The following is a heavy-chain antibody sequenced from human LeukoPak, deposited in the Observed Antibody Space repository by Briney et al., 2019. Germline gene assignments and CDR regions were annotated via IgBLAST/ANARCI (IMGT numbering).Heavy chain of an antibody. CDR3: AREGAAAAPY. J-gene: IGHJ4*02. Sequence: GGSLGLSCAASGFTFSSYSTNWVRQAPGKGLEWVSAISSSSSYIYYADSVKGRFTISRDNARNSLYLQMNSLRAEDTAMYYCAREGAAAAPYWGQGTLVTVSS. V-gene: IGHV3-21*01. CDR2: ISSSSSYI. D-gene: IGHD6-13*01. CDR1: GFTFSSYS.